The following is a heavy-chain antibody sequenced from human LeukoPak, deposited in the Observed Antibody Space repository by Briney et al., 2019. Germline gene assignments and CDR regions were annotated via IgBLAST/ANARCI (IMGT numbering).Heavy chain of an antibody. D-gene: IGHD3-22*01. J-gene: IGHJ6*03. Sequence: ETLSLTCTVSGGSISSYYWSWIRQPPGKGLEWIGYIYYSGSTNYNPSLKSRVTISVDTSKNQFSLKLSSVTAADTAVYYCARVVYYYYYMDVWGKGTTVTISS. V-gene: IGHV4-59*08. CDR3: ARVVYYYYYMDV. CDR1: GGSISSYY. CDR2: IYYSGST.